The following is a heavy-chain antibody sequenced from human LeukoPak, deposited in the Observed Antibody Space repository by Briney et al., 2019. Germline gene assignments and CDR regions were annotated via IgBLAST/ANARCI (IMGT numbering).Heavy chain of an antibody. CDR1: GASIRSSSYY. Sequence: SETLSLTCTVSGASIRSSSYYWGWIRQPPGRGLEWIGSIFYSGSTYYNPSIKSRATISVETSKNQFSLKLRSVTAADTAVYYCASTLTYYYGSGSYYIDCCGQGTLVTVSS. V-gene: IGHV4-39*01. CDR2: IFYSGST. J-gene: IGHJ4*02. D-gene: IGHD3-10*01. CDR3: ASTLTYYYGSGSYYIDC.